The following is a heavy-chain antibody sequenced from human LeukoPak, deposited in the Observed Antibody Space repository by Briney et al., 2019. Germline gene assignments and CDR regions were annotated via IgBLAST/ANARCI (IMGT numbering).Heavy chain of an antibody. J-gene: IGHJ4*02. Sequence: SETLSLTCTVSGGAINRSPYYWGWIRQPPGKGLEWIGSIHYSGSTYYNPSLKSRVTISVDTSKNQFSLKLTSVTAADTAVYYCARDRGVAIGDFDYWGQGTLVTVSS. V-gene: IGHV4-39*07. D-gene: IGHD3-3*01. CDR1: GGAINRSPYY. CDR3: ARDRGVAIGDFDY. CDR2: IHYSGST.